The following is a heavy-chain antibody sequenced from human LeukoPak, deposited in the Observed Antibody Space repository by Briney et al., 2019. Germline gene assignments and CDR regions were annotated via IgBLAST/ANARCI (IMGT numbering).Heavy chain of an antibody. V-gene: IGHV1-18*01. CDR1: GYTFTSYG. Sequence: ASVKVSCKASGYTFTSYGISWVRQAPGHGLEWMGWISAYNGNTNYAQKLQGRVTMTTDTSTSTAYMELRSLRSDDTAVYYCARNDDFWSGYYSSFDPWGQGTLVTVSS. D-gene: IGHD3-3*01. CDR3: ARNDDFWSGYYSSFDP. CDR2: ISAYNGNT. J-gene: IGHJ5*02.